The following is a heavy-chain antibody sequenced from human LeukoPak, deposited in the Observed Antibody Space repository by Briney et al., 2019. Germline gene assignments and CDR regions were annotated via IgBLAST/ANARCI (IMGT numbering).Heavy chain of an antibody. Sequence: PSETLSLTCTVSGGSLSSYYWGWIRQPPGKGLEWIGSIYYSGSTYYNPSLKSRVTISVDTSKNQFSLKLSSVTAADTAVYYCARDRSYYDSSGYLPVDWGQGTLVTVSS. CDR1: GGSLSSYY. CDR3: ARDRSYYDSSGYLPVD. CDR2: IYYSGST. D-gene: IGHD3-22*01. V-gene: IGHV4-39*07. J-gene: IGHJ4*02.